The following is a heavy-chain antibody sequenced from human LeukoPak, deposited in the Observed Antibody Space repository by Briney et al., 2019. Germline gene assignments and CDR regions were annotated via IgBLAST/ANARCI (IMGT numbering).Heavy chain of an antibody. CDR2: IRYDGSNK. D-gene: IGHD5-12*01. J-gene: IGHJ4*02. CDR3: ARKAYSGYESDY. CDR1: GFTFSSYG. Sequence: GGSLGLSCAASGFTFSSYGMHWVRQAPGKGLEWVAFIRYDGSNKYYADSVKGRFTISRDNSKNTLYLQMNSLRAEDTAVYYCARKAYSGYESDYWGQGTLVTVSS. V-gene: IGHV3-30*02.